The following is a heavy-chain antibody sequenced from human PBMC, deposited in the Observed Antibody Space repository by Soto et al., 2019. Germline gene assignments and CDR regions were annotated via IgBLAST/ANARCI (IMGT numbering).Heavy chain of an antibody. CDR3: ARGRVVVPAGGMFKCLDL. CDR1: GAPITCGDYS. CDR2: IFHGGST. D-gene: IGHD2-2*01. J-gene: IGHJ5*02. V-gene: IGHV4-30-2*01. Sequence: SETLSLTCAISGAPITCGDYSWNWIRQPPGKGLEWIGYIFHGGSTYYNPSLRSRVTISFDRSRTQFSLKLSSVTAADTAVYYCARGRVVVPAGGMFKCLDLWGQGATVTVSS.